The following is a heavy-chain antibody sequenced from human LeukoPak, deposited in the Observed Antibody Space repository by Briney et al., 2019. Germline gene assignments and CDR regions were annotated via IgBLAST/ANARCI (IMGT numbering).Heavy chain of an antibody. CDR2: INPNSGGT. D-gene: IGHD2-15*01. CDR1: GYTFTGYY. CDR3: ARVPCRGCDCYYYGMDV. Sequence: ASVKVSCKASGYTFTGYYIHWVRQAPGQGLEWMGWINPNSGGTNYAQKFQGRVTMTRDTSISTAYMELSRLRSDDTAVYYCARVPCRGCDCYYYGMDVWGEGTTVTVSS. V-gene: IGHV1-2*02. J-gene: IGHJ6*04.